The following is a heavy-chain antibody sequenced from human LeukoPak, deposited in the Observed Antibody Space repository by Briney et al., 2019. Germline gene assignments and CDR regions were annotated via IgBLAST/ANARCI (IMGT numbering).Heavy chain of an antibody. CDR1: GFTFSNAW. J-gene: IGHJ4*02. D-gene: IGHD1-26*01. Sequence: PGGSLRLSCAASGFTFSNAWMSWVRQAPGKGLEWVGRIKSKTDGGTTDYAAPVKGRFTISRDDSKNTLYLQMNSLKTEDTAVYYCTTDSTALYSGNYRKDFVDYWGQGTLVTVSS. CDR3: TTDSTALYSGNYRKDFVDY. V-gene: IGHV3-15*01. CDR2: IKSKTDGGTT.